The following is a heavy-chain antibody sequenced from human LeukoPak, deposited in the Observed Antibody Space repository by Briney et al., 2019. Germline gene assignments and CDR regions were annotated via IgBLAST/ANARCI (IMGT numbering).Heavy chain of an antibody. CDR2: IGTAGDT. CDR1: GFTFSDYD. D-gene: IGHD1-1*01. J-gene: IGHJ4*02. V-gene: IGHV3-13*01. CDR3: ARVAKERVGGVYYFDY. Sequence: GGSLRLSCAASGFTFSDYDMHWVRQATGKCLEWVSAIGTAGDTYYTGSVKGRFTISRENAKNSLYLQMNSLRAGDTAVYYCARVAKERVGGVYYFDYWGQGTLVTVSS.